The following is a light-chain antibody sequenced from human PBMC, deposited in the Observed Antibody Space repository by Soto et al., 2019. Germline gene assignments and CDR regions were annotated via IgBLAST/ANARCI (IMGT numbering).Light chain of an antibody. Sequence: DIQMTQSPSTLSASVGDRVTITCRANQSISTWLAWYQQEPGKAPKLLIYKASHLDSGVPYRFSGSGSGTEFTLTISSLQPDDFATYYCQQYNSYSRTFGQGTKVEIK. CDR3: QQYNSYSRT. CDR2: KAS. J-gene: IGKJ1*01. CDR1: QSISTW. V-gene: IGKV1-5*03.